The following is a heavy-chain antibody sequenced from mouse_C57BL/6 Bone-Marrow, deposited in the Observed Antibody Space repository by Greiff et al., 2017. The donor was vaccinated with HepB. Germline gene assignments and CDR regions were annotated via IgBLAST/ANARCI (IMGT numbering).Heavy chain of an antibody. Sequence: QVQLQQSGPELVKPGASVKISCKASGYAFSSSWMNWVKQRPGKGLEWIGRIYPGDGDTNYNGKFKGKATLTADKSSSTAYMQLSSLTSEDSAVYFCARSRGNYGYFDVWGTGTTVTVSS. V-gene: IGHV1-82*01. D-gene: IGHD2-1*01. CDR3: ARSRGNYGYFDV. CDR2: IYPGDGDT. J-gene: IGHJ1*03. CDR1: GYAFSSSW.